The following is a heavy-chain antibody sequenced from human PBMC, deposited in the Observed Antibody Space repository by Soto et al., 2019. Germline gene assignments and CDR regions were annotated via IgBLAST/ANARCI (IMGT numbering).Heavy chain of an antibody. CDR2: INPNSGGT. CDR3: ARGLPDYYDSSGTGYFDY. V-gene: IGHV1-2*02. Sequence: ASVKVSCKASGYTFTGYYMHWVRQAPGQGLEWTGWINPNSGGTNYAQKFQGRVTMTRDTSISTAYMELSRLRSDDTAVYYCARGLPDYYDSSGTGYFDYWGQGTLVTVSS. J-gene: IGHJ4*02. CDR1: GYTFTGYY. D-gene: IGHD3-22*01.